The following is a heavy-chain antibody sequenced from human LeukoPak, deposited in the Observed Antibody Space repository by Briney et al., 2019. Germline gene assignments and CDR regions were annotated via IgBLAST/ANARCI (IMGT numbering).Heavy chain of an antibody. Sequence: SETLSLTCTVSGGSISSYSWSWMRQPAGKGLEWIGRIYPRESPNYNPSLKSRVIMPVDKSKNQFSLKLRSVTAADTAVYYCARNFDSYNAFDIWGQGTMVTVSS. D-gene: IGHD3-22*01. CDR3: ARNFDSYNAFDI. CDR2: IYPRESP. V-gene: IGHV4-4*07. J-gene: IGHJ3*02. CDR1: GGSISSYS.